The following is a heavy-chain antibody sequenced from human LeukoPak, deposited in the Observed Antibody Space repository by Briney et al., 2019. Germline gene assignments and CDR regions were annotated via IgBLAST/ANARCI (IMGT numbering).Heavy chain of an antibody. Sequence: GASVKVSCKASGGTFSSYAISWVRQAPGQGLEWMGRIIPILGIANYAQKFQGRVTMTRDTSTSTVYIELNSLRAEDTAVYYCARVVSGSFDYWGQGTLVTVSS. CDR1: GGTFSSYA. CDR2: IIPILGIA. J-gene: IGHJ4*02. D-gene: IGHD1-26*01. V-gene: IGHV1-69*04. CDR3: ARVVSGSFDY.